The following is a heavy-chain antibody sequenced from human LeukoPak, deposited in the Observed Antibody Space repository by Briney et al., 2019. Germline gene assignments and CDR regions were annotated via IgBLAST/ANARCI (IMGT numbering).Heavy chain of an antibody. D-gene: IGHD3-10*01. J-gene: IGHJ4*02. Sequence: PSETLSLTCAVYGGSFSGYYWSWIRQPPGKGLEWIGEINHSGSTNYNPSLKSRVTISVDTSKNQFSLNLSSVTAADTAVYYCARAPPRGSYYRGYFDYWGQGTLVTVSS. V-gene: IGHV4-34*01. CDR3: ARAPPRGSYYRGYFDY. CDR2: INHSGST. CDR1: GGSFSGYY.